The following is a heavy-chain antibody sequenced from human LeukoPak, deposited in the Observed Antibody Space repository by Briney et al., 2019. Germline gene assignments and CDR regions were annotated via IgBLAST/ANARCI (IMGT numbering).Heavy chain of an antibody. Sequence: PSETLSLTCTVSGGSISSHYWSWVRQPPGKGLEWIGYVLDNVRTKDNPSLNSRFTLSADTSKNQFSLRLTSVTAADTAVYYCATIKRGNIFGFFDFRGQGILVTVS. J-gene: IGHJ4*02. CDR3: ATIKRGNIFGFFDF. CDR2: VLDNVRT. V-gene: IGHV4-59*11. CDR1: GGSISSHY. D-gene: IGHD5-18*01.